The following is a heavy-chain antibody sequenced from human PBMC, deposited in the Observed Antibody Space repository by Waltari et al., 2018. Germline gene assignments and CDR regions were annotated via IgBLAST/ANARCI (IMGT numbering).Heavy chain of an antibody. J-gene: IGHJ4*02. D-gene: IGHD1-7*01. CDR3: VRGRGELELEPLFDD. CDR1: GGPRSRVC. V-gene: IGHV4-59*01. CDR2: KYTAGIA. Sequence: QVQLQESGPGLVKPRATLPLPCTVPGGPRSRVCRTWIRQVPGKGLEWIGYKYTAGIANYNPSLRSRVDISEDKSKSQFFLRLASVTAADSAIYYCVRGRGELELEPLFDDWGQGTLVTVSS.